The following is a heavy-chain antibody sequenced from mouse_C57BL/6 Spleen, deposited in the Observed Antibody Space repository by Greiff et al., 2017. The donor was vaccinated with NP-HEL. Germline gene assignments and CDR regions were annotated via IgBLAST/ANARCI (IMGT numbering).Heavy chain of an antibody. CDR2: IDPSDSYT. Sequence: QVQLQQPGAELVRPGTSVKLSCKASGYTFTSYWMHWVKQRPGQGLEWIGVIDPSDSYTNYNQKFKGKATLTVDTSSSTAYMQLSSLTSEDSAVYYGARGEITTGVATENFDVWGTGTTVTVSS. V-gene: IGHV1-59*01. CDR3: ARGEITTGVATENFDV. CDR1: GYTFTSYW. D-gene: IGHD1-1*01. J-gene: IGHJ1*03.